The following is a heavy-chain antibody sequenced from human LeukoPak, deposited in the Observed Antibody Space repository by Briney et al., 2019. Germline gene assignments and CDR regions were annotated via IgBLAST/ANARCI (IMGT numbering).Heavy chain of an antibody. CDR1: GYTFTSYY. CDR3: ARASGWLHGFDP. D-gene: IGHD6-19*01. J-gene: IGHJ5*02. V-gene: IGHV1-46*01. CDR2: INPSGGST. Sequence: ASVKVSCKASGYTFTSYYMHWVRQAPGQGLEWMGIINPSGGSTSYAQKFQGRVTMTRDMSTSTVYMEPSSLRSEDTAVYYCARASGWLHGFDPWGQGTLVTVSS.